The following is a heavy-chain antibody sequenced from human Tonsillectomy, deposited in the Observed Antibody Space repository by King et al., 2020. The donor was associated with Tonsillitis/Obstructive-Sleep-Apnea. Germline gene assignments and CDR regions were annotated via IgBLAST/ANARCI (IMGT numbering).Heavy chain of an antibody. CDR2: ISGGGGST. CDR3: AKAMVQGIIITIFDY. V-gene: IGHV3-23*04. D-gene: IGHD3-10*01. Sequence: VQLVESGGGLVQPGGSLRLSCAASGITFSSYAMSWVRQAPGKGLEWVSTISGGGGSTYYADPVKGRITISRDTSKNTLYLQMNSLRAEDTAVYYCAKAMVQGIIITIFDYWGQGTLVTVSS. CDR1: GITFSSYA. J-gene: IGHJ4*02.